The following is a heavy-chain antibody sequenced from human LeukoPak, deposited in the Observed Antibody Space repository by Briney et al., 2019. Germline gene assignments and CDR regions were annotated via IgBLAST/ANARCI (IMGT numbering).Heavy chain of an antibody. CDR2: IIPIFGTT. CDR1: GGTFSSSA. D-gene: IGHD3-9*01. V-gene: IGHV1-69*05. Sequence: GASVKVSCKASGGTFSSSAISWVRQAPGQGLEWMGGIIPIFGTTNYAQKFQGRVTITTDESTGTAYMELSSLGSEDTAVYYCARLKVLRYFDLFDPWGQGTLVTISS. J-gene: IGHJ5*02. CDR3: ARLKVLRYFDLFDP.